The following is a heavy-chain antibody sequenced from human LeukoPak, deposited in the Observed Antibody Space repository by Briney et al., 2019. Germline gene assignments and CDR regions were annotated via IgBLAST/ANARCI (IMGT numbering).Heavy chain of an antibody. D-gene: IGHD1-26*01. J-gene: IGHJ4*02. CDR2: ISSSGSTI. CDR1: GFTFSSYE. CDR3: ARNPVGATRGYFDY. Sequence: PGESLRLSCAASGFTFSSYEMNWVRQAPGKGLEWVSYISSSGSTIYYADSVKGRFTISRDNAKNSLYLQMNSLRAEDTAVYYCARNPVGATRGYFDYWGQGTLVTVSS. V-gene: IGHV3-48*03.